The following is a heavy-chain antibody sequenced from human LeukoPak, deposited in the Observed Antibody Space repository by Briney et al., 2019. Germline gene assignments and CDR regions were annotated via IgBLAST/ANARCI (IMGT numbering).Heavy chain of an antibody. V-gene: IGHV4-59*01. CDR3: ARGETKWGSSSWGYYYYYYMDV. J-gene: IGHJ6*03. CDR1: GGSISSYY. CDR2: IYYSGST. Sequence: PSETLSLTCTVSGGSISSYYWSWIRQPPGKGLEWIGYIYYSGSTNYNPSLKSRVTISVDTSKNQFPLKLSSVTAADTAVYYCARGETKWGSSSWGYYYYYYMDVWGKGTTVTISS. D-gene: IGHD6-13*01.